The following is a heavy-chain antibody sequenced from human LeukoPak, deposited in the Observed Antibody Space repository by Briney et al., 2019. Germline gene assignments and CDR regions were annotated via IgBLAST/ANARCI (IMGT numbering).Heavy chain of an antibody. V-gene: IGHV3-23*01. CDR3: AKDMRPIVVVPAAMRPDY. D-gene: IGHD2-2*01. CDR1: GFTFSSHA. J-gene: IGHJ4*02. Sequence: GGSLRLSCAASGFTFSSHAMHWVRQAPGKGLEWVSSISGSGDNTKNADSVQGRFTISRDNFKNTVSLQMNSLRAEDTAVYYCAKDMRPIVVVPAAMRPDYWGQGTLVTVSS. CDR2: ISGSGDNT.